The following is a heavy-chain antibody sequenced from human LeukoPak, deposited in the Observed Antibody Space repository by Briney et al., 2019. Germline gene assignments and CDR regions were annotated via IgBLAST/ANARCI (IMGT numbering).Heavy chain of an antibody. V-gene: IGHV3-23*01. CDR3: ATSWAGIAANDF. CDR2: ISGSGGSS. D-gene: IGHD2-15*01. Sequence: GGSLRLSCAASGFTFSDYAITWVRQAPGKGLEWVSVISGSGGSSLYADSVKGRLTISRDHSKNTVYLQMSSLRADDTAVYYCATSWAGIAANDFWGQGTLVTVSS. CDR1: GFTFSDYA. J-gene: IGHJ4*02.